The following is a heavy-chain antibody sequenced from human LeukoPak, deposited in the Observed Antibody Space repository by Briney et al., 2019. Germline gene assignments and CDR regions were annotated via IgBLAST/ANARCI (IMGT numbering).Heavy chain of an antibody. J-gene: IGHJ2*01. D-gene: IGHD2-2*01. CDR1: GYSISSGYY. CDR3: EREVVPAAMYWYFDL. Sequence: KPSETLSLTCAVSGYSISSGYYWGWIRQPPGKGLEWIGSIYHSGSTYYNPSLKSRVTISIDTSKNKFSLKLSSVTAADTAMYYCEREVVPAAMYWYFDLWGRGTLVTVSS. CDR2: IYHSGST. V-gene: IGHV4-38-2*02.